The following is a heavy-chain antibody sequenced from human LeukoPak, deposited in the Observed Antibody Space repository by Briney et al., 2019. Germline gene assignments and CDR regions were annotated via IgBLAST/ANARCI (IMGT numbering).Heavy chain of an antibody. D-gene: IGHD1-26*01. CDR3: AAELYSGTYGRCCSFAF. J-gene: IGHJ4*02. Sequence: KAGGSLRLSCAVSGLTFSTSGMTWVRQAPGKGLQWVSTIGSDGYIYYADSVKGRFTISRDNAKNSVFLQMDSLRSEDTAVYYCAAELYSGTYGRCCSFAFWGQGTPVTVSS. V-gene: IGHV3-21*04. CDR2: IGSDGYI. CDR1: GLTFSTSG.